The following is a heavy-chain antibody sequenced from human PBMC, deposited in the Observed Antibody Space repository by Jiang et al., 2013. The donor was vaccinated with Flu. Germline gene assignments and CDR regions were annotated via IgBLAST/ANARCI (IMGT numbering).Heavy chain of an antibody. CDR3: ARHRYLDY. J-gene: IGHJ4*02. V-gene: IGHV5-51*01. Sequence: GAEVKKPGESLKISCKGSGYSFTEYWIAWVRQMPGKGLEFVGIIYPSDSDTRYGPSFQGQVTISVDKSINTAYLQWSSLRASDTAIYYCARHRYLDYWGQGTLLTVSS. CDR2: IYPSDSDT. CDR1: GYSFTEYW.